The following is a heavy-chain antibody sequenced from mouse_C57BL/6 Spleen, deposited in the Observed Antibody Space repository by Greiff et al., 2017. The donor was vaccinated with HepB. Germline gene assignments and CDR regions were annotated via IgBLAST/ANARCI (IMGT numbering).Heavy chain of an antibody. CDR3: AVGDGYPWFAY. J-gene: IGHJ3*01. D-gene: IGHD2-3*01. V-gene: IGHV1-22*01. Sequence: EVQRVESGPELVKPGASVKMSCKASGYTFTDYNMHWVKQSHGKSLEWIGYINPNNGGTSYNQKFKGKATLTVNKSSSTAYMELRSLTSEDSAVCYCAVGDGYPWFAYWGQGTLVTVSA. CDR2: INPNNGGT. CDR1: GYTFTDYN.